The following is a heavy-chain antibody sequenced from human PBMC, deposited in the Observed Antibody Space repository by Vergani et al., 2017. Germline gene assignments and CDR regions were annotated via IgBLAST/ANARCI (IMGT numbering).Heavy chain of an antibody. CDR1: GFSFSGYW. Sequence: EVQLVESGGGLIHPGGSLRLSCEGSGFSFSGYWMHWVRQSPEKGLVWVSRIKSDGSITNYADSVKGRFTISRDNAKNTVNLQMNSLRTEDTAVYFCANSVIAGNVGVAYFGMDVWGQGTQVTVSS. CDR3: ANSVIAGNVGVAYFGMDV. V-gene: IGHV3-74*01. CDR2: IKSDGSIT. D-gene: IGHD2/OR15-2a*01. J-gene: IGHJ6*02.